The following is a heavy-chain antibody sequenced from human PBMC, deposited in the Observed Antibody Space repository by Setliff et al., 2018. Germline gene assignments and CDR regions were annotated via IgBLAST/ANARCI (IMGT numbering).Heavy chain of an antibody. CDR3: ARDSGYVRLLSASDI. Sequence: ASVKVSCKASGYTFTGYYVHWVRQAPGQGLEWMGWINPNSGGTDYTQKFQGRVTVTRDTSISTAYMELSRLRSDDTAVYYCARDSGYVRLLSASDIWGQGTMVTVSS. CDR2: INPNSGGT. J-gene: IGHJ3*02. D-gene: IGHD5-12*01. V-gene: IGHV1-2*02. CDR1: GYTFTGYY.